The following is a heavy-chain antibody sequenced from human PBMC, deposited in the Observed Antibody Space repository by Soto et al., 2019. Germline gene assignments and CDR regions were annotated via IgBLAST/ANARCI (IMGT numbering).Heavy chain of an antibody. CDR1: GYTLTELS. J-gene: IGHJ5*02. CDR3: ATVDDYGGPFAFDP. Sequence: QVQLVQSGAEVKKPGASVKVSCKVSGYTLTELSMHWVRQAPGKRLEWMGGFDPEDGETIYAQKFYLRVPMIEDTSTGTAYMELSSLRSEDTAVYYCATVDDYGGPFAFDPWGQGTLVTVSS. CDR2: FDPEDGET. V-gene: IGHV1-24*01. D-gene: IGHD4-17*01.